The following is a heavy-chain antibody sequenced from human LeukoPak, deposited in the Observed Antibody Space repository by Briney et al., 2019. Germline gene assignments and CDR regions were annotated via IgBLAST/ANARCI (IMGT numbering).Heavy chain of an antibody. Sequence: GGSLRLSCAASGFTFSGSSIHWVRQASGKGLEWVSRVRNRANGYATAYAASVKGRFTISRDDSKNTAYLQMNSLKTEDTAVYYCSRYTMDVWGQGTTVTVSS. CDR1: GFTFSGSS. CDR3: SRYTMDV. V-gene: IGHV3-73*01. J-gene: IGHJ6*02. CDR2: VRNRANGYAT. D-gene: IGHD1-14*01.